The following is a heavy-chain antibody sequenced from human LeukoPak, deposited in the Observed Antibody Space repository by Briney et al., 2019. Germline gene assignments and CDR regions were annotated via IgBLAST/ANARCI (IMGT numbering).Heavy chain of an antibody. Sequence: GSLRLSCAASGFTFSNAWMNWVRQPPGKGLEWIGEINHSGSTNYNPSLKSRVTISVDTSKNQFSLKLSSVTAADTAVYYCARRIVVVPAASGRGFDPWGQGTLVTVSS. CDR2: INHSGST. V-gene: IGHV4-34*01. CDR1: GFTFSNAW. D-gene: IGHD2-2*01. J-gene: IGHJ5*02. CDR3: ARRIVVVPAASGRGFDP.